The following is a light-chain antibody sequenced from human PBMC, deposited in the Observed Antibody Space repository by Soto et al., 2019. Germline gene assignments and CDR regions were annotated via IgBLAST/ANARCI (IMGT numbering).Light chain of an antibody. CDR3: LPSYNAARV. V-gene: IGLV7-46*01. J-gene: IGLJ2*01. Sequence: QAVVTQEPSLTVSPGGTVTLTCGSSTGAVTSNHHPYWFQQKAGQAPRTLIYDTSNKHSWTPARFSGSLLGDKAALTLSGAQPEDEAQYYCLPSYNAARVFGGGTKLTVL. CDR2: DTS. CDR1: TGAVTSNHH.